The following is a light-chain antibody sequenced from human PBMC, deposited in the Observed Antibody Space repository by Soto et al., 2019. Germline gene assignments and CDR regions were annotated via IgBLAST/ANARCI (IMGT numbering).Light chain of an antibody. CDR1: SSNIETNY. CDR2: RNN. Sequence: QSVLTQPPSASGTPEQRVTISCSGSSSNIETNYVYWYQQLPGTAPKVLIYRNNQRPSRVPDRFSASKSGTSASLAISGLRSEDEADYYCAAWDGSLSGWVFGGGTKLTVL. J-gene: IGLJ3*02. V-gene: IGLV1-47*01. CDR3: AAWDGSLSGWV.